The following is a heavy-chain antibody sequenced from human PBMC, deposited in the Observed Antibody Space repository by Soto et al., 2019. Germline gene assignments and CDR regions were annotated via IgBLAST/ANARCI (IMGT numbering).Heavy chain of an antibody. J-gene: IGHJ5*02. CDR3: ARHEAVVVVAATLYNWFDP. Sequence: PSETLSLTCTVSGGSISSGGYYWSWIRQHPGKGLEWIGYIYYSGSTYYNPSLKSRVTISVDTSKNQFSLKLSSVTAADTAVYYCARHEAVVVVAATLYNWFDPWGQGTLVTVSS. V-gene: IGHV4-31*03. D-gene: IGHD2-15*01. CDR2: IYYSGST. CDR1: GGSISSGGYY.